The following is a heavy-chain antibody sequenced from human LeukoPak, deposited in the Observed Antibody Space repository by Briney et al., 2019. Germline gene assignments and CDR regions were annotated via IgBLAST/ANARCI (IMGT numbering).Heavy chain of an antibody. CDR1: GYTFTSYD. D-gene: IGHD2-2*01. J-gene: IGHJ4*02. V-gene: IGHV1-8*01. CDR3: ARRFGLYCSSTSCPIGY. CDR2: MNPNSGNT. Sequence: GASVKVSCKASGYTFTSYDINWVRQATGQGLEWMGWMNPNSGNTGYAQKFQGRVTMTRNTSISTAYMELSSLRSEDTAVYYCARRFGLYCSSTSCPIGYWGQGTLVTVSS.